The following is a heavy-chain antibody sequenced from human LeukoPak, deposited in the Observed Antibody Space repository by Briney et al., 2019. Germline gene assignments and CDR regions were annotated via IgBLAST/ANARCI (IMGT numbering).Heavy chain of an antibody. V-gene: IGHV1-3*01. J-gene: IGHJ3*02. D-gene: IGHD3-22*01. Sequence: GASVKVSCKASGYTFTSYAMHWVRQAPGQRLEWMGWINAGNGNTKYSQKFQGRVTITRDTSASTAYMELSSLRSEDTAVYYCARDAYYYDSSGYYYVYLAFDIWGQGTMVTVSS. CDR2: INAGNGNT. CDR3: ARDAYYYDSSGYYYVYLAFDI. CDR1: GYTFTSYA.